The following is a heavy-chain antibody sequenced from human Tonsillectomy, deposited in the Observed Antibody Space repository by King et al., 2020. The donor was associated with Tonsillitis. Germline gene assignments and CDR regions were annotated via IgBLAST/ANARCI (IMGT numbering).Heavy chain of an antibody. CDR2: IYSTGRT. CDR1: GGFISSYF. V-gene: IGHV4-59*01. D-gene: IGHD4-23*01. CDR3: ARDVGGNSDY. J-gene: IGHJ4*02. Sequence: VQLQESGPGLVKPSETLSLTCSVSGGFISSYFWSWIRQPPGRGLECIGDIYSTGRTNYNPSLKSRVTISVDSSKNQFSLRLSSVTAADTAVYYCARDVGGNSDYWGQGTLVTVSS.